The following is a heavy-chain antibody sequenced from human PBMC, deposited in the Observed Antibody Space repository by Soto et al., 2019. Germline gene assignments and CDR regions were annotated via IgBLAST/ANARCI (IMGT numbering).Heavy chain of an antibody. Sequence: QVQLQQWGAGLLKPSETLSLTCAVYGGSFSGYYWSWIRQPPGKGLEWIGEINHSGSTNYNPSLMSRVTISVDPSKNQFSLKLSSVTAADTAVYYCARGTWIDFDYWGQGTLVTVSS. J-gene: IGHJ4*02. CDR1: GGSFSGYY. D-gene: IGHD5-12*01. V-gene: IGHV4-34*01. CDR3: ARGTWIDFDY. CDR2: INHSGST.